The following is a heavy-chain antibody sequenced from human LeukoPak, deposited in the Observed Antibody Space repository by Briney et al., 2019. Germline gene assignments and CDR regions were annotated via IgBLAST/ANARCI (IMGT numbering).Heavy chain of an antibody. CDR2: ISYDGSKK. CDR3: AKDKSSTWSFDY. CDR1: GFTFSRSG. V-gene: IGHV3-30*18. D-gene: IGHD6-13*01. Sequence: GGSLRLSCAASGFTFSRSGMRWVRQAPGKGLEWVTVISYDGSKKDYADSVKGRFTISRDNSKNTLYLQMNSLRAEDTAVYYCAKDKSSTWSFDYWGQGTLVTVSS. J-gene: IGHJ4*02.